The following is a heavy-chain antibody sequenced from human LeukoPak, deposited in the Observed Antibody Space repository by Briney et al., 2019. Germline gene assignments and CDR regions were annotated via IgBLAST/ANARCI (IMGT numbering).Heavy chain of an antibody. CDR3: AGGSGWLIDY. J-gene: IGHJ4*02. CDR2: IEGDGSEK. D-gene: IGHD6-19*01. CDR1: GFTFSSFW. V-gene: IGHV3-7*03. Sequence: GGSLRLSCAASGFTFSSFWMNWVRHTPGKGLEWVANIEGDGSEKNYMDSVKGRFTISRDNAKKSLHLQMNSLRAEDTGAYYCAGGSGWLIDYWGQGTLVTVSS.